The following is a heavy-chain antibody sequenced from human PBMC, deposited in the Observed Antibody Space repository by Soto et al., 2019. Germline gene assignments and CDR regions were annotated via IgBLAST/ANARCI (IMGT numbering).Heavy chain of an antibody. J-gene: IGHJ4*02. CDR3: ASRYGSGKYYFDF. V-gene: IGHV4-34*12. CDR2: IIYSDST. Sequence: SDTLSLTCAVHGTSFNGHYCSWVRQPQGKGLEWIGEIIYSDSTNYNPSLESRVTMSVDTSKNQFTLKLTSVTAADTAVYYCASRYGSGKYYFDFWGQGTLVTVS. CDR1: GTSFNGHY. D-gene: IGHD3-10*01.